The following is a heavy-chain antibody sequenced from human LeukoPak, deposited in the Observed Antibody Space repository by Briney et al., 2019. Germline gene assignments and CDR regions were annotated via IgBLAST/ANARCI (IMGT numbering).Heavy chain of an antibody. CDR3: ARVTSGTPEDSFDI. J-gene: IGHJ3*02. V-gene: IGHV4-30-4*01. CDR1: GGSISSGDYY. Sequence: SQTLSLTCTVSGGSISSGDYYWSWIRQPPGKGLEWIGYIYYSGSTYYNPSLKSRVTISVDTSKNQFSLKLSSVTAADTAVYYCARVTSGTPEDSFDIWGQGTMVTVSS. CDR2: IYYSGST. D-gene: IGHD1-14*01.